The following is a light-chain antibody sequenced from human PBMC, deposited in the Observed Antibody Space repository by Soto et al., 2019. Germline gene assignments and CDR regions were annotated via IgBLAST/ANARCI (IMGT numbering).Light chain of an antibody. V-gene: IGKV1-39*01. J-gene: IGKJ4*01. CDR1: QSVTTY. Sequence: DIQMTQSPSSLSASVGDRVTITCRASQSVTTYLNWYQQKPGKAPKLLIYVASSLQIGVPSRFSGSGSGTDFAITISSLQPEDSATYFCQQTYSIPPLSFGGGTKVEIK. CDR2: VAS. CDR3: QQTYSIPPLS.